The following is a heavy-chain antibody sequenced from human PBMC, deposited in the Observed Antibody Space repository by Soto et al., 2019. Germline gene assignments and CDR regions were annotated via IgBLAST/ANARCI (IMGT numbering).Heavy chain of an antibody. Sequence: QVQVVQSGVEVRRPGSSVKVSCKASGDTFKNCVISWVRQAPGQGLEWMGGIIPLFGTTDFAQRFQGRLTITTGEPTTTAYMELSRPRSEYTATYYCSAELGYGKLSVVWGQGTTVIVSS. CDR3: SAELGYGKLSVV. CDR1: GDTFKNCV. J-gene: IGHJ6*02. V-gene: IGHV1-69*01. CDR2: IIPLFGTT. D-gene: IGHD1-7*01.